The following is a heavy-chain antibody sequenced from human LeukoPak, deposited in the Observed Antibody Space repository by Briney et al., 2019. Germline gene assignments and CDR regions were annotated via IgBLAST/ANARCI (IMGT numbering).Heavy chain of an antibody. CDR3: ARDYYDSSGYSRDAFDI. V-gene: IGHV5-51*01. CDR1: GYSFTSYW. CDR2: MYPGDSDT. Sequence: GESLKISCXASGYSFTSYWIGWVRQMPGKGLEWMGIMYPGDSDTRYSPSFQGQVTISADKFISTAYLQWSSLKASDTAMYYCARDYYDSSGYSRDAFDIWGQGTMVTVSS. J-gene: IGHJ3*02. D-gene: IGHD3-22*01.